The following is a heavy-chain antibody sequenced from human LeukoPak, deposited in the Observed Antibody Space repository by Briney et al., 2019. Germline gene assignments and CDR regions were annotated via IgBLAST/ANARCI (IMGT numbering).Heavy chain of an antibody. Sequence: GGFLRLSRAASGFTLSSYAMHWVRQAPGKGLEGVAVISYDGSNKYYADSVKGRFTISRDNSKNTLYLQMNSLRAEDTAVYYFARAGGSYWAYYDYWGQGTLVTVSS. CDR3: ARAGGSYWAYYDY. D-gene: IGHD1-26*01. J-gene: IGHJ4*02. CDR1: GFTLSSYA. CDR2: ISYDGSNK. V-gene: IGHV3-30-3*01.